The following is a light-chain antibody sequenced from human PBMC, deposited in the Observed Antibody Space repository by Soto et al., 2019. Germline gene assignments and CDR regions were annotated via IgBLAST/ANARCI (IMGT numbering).Light chain of an antibody. J-gene: IGLJ2*01. CDR1: SSDVGGYDY. Sequence: QCALTQPPSASGSPGQSVTISCTGTSSDVGGYDYVSWYQQHPGKAPKLMIYEVSKRPSGVPDRFSGSKSGKTASLTVSGLQAEDEADYYCSSYAGSNNYVIVGGGTKLTVL. V-gene: IGLV2-8*01. CDR3: SSYAGSNNYVI. CDR2: EVS.